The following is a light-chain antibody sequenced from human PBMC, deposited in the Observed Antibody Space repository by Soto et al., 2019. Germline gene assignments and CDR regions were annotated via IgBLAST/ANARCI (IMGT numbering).Light chain of an antibody. CDR3: MIWHSSAWV. Sequence: QSVLTQPSSLSASPGASASLTCTLRRGINVGTYRIHWYQQKPGSPPQYLLRYTSDSDKHQGSGVPSRFSGSKDASANAGILVISGLQSDDEADYYCMIWHSSAWVFGGGTKVTVL. V-gene: IGLV5-45*03. CDR1: RGINVGTYR. CDR2: YTSDSDK. J-gene: IGLJ3*02.